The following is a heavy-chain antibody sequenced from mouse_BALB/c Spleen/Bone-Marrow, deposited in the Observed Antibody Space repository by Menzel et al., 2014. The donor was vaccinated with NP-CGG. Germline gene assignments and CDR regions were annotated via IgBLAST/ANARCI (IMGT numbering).Heavy chain of an antibody. V-gene: IGHV10S3*01. CDR1: GFTFNTNA. J-gene: IGHJ2*01. Sequence: DVKLVESGGGLVQPKGSLKLSCAASGFTFNTNAMNWVRQAPGKGLEWVARIRSKSNNYATYYADSVKDRFTISRDDSQSMLYLQMNNLKTEDTAINYCVRGGLTFDYWGQGTTLTVSS. CDR2: IRSKSNNYAT. D-gene: IGHD4-1*01. CDR3: VRGGLTFDY.